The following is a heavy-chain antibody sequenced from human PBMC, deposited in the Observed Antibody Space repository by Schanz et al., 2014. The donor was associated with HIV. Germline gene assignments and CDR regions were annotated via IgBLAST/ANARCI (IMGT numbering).Heavy chain of an antibody. CDR2: ISSDSSYI. CDR3: ARDRFTMVRGVIRPPDF. V-gene: IGHV3-21*04. Sequence: EVQLLESGGGLVQPGGSLRLSCAASGFTFSIYSMNWVRQAPGKGLEWVSSISSDSSYIFYADSMKGRFTISRDNARNSLYLQMNSLRAEDTAVFYCARDRFTMVRGVIRPPDFWGQGTLVTVSS. CDR1: GFTFSIYS. J-gene: IGHJ4*02. D-gene: IGHD3-10*01.